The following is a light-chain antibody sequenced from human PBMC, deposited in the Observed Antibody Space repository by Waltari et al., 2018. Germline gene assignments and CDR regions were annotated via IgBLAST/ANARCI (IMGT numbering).Light chain of an antibody. V-gene: IGLV2-23*01. CDR2: EGS. CDR1: SSDVGSYNL. CDR3: CSYAGRNIYV. Sequence: QSALTQPASVSGSTGQSVTISCTGSSSDVGSYNLFSWYQQYPGKAPKLILYEGSKRPSGVSSRFSGSRSGNTASLTISGLQTEDEADYHCCSYAGRNIYVFGTGTKVTVL. J-gene: IGLJ1*01.